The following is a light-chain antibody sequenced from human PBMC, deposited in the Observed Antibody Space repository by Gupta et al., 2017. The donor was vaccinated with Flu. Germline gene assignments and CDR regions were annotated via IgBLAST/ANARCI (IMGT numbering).Light chain of an antibody. Sequence: EIVMTHSPDTLSVSPGERATLSCRASQSISSNLAWYQHKPGRAPRLLIFGASTRATGIADRFSDSGSGTEFTLTISSLETEDFAVYYCQQCEDWPPNTFGQGTRLEIK. V-gene: IGKV3-15*01. CDR1: QSISSN. J-gene: IGKJ5*01. CDR2: GAS. CDR3: QQCEDWPPNT.